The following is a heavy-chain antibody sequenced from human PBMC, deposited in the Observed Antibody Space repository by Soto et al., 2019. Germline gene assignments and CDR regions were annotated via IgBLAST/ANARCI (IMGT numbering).Heavy chain of an antibody. V-gene: IGHV5-10-1*01. Sequence: GESLKISCKGSGYSFTSYWISWVRQMPGKGLEWMGRIDPSDSYTNNSPYFQGHVTISADKSISTAYLQWSSLKASDTAMYYCARHVYQRLGAYYYYCMDVWGQGTTVTVCS. CDR3: ARHVYQRLGAYYYYCMDV. J-gene: IGHJ6*02. CDR1: GYSFTSYW. D-gene: IGHD2-2*01. CDR2: IDPSDSYT.